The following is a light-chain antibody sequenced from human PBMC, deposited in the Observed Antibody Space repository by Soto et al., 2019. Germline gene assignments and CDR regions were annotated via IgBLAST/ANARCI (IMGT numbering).Light chain of an antibody. CDR3: AAWDDSLSVLYV. Sequence: QPVLTQPPSASGTPGQRVTISCSGSSSNIGSNYVYWYQQLPGTAPKLLIYRNNQRPSGVPDRFSGSKSGTSASLAISGLRSEVEADYYCAAWDDSLSVLYVFGTGTKVTVL. J-gene: IGLJ1*01. CDR2: RNN. CDR1: SSNIGSNY. V-gene: IGLV1-47*01.